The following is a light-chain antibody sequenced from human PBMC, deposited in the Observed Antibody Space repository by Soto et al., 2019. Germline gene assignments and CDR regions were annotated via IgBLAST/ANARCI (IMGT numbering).Light chain of an antibody. J-gene: IGKJ5*01. Sequence: EIVLTHSPATLSLSPCDSATLSFGASQSVSSRYVAWYQQKPGLAPRLVIYDASSRAAGIPDRFSGSGSGTDFTLTISRLEPEDFAVYYCQQYGTSPPITFGQGTRLEIK. V-gene: IGKV3D-20*01. CDR2: DAS. CDR1: QSVSSRY. CDR3: QQYGTSPPIT.